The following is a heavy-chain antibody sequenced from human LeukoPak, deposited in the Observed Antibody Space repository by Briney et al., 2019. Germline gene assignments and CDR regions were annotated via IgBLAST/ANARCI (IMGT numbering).Heavy chain of an antibody. D-gene: IGHD5-18*01. Sequence: GASVKVSCKASGYTFTIYDINWVRQATGQGLESMGWMNPNCGNTGYAQKFEGRVTMTRNTSISTAYMELSSLRSEDTAVYYCARGGEYSYGDYYYYYGMDVWGQGTTVTVSS. J-gene: IGHJ6*02. V-gene: IGHV1-8*01. CDR1: GYTFTIYD. CDR3: ARGGEYSYGDYYYYYGMDV. CDR2: MNPNCGNT.